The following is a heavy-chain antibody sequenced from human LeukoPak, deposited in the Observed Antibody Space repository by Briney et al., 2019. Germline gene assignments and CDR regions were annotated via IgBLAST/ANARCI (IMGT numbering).Heavy chain of an antibody. CDR3: AKEGHSRGWCPTAVDTYFDY. V-gene: IGHV3-30*02. Sequence: GGSLRLSCAASGFTFSSYGLHWVRQAPGKGLEGVAFIRYDASNRYYADSVKGRFTISRDNSKNTLYLQMNSLRPEDTAVYYCAKEGHSRGWCPTAVDTYFDYWGQGTLATVSS. CDR2: IRYDASNR. CDR1: GFTFSSYG. D-gene: IGHD6-19*01. J-gene: IGHJ4*02.